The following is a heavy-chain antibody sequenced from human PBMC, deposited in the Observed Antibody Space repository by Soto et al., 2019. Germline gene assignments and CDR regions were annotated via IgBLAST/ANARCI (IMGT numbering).Heavy chain of an antibody. CDR3: ARHTQWELLSQEGY. V-gene: IGHV4-39*01. CDR2: IYYSGST. J-gene: IGHJ4*02. D-gene: IGHD1-26*01. CDR1: CGSIISSSYY. Sequence: SETLSLTCTFSCGSIISSSYYWGWIRQPPGKGLEWIGSIYYSGSTYYNPSLKSRVTISVDTSKNQFSLKLSSVTAADTAVYYCARHTQWELLSQEGYWGQGTLVTVSS.